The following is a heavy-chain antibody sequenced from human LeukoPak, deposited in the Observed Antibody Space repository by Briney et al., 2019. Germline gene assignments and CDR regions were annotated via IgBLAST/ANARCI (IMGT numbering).Heavy chain of an antibody. D-gene: IGHD3-22*01. CDR2: IIPILGIA. V-gene: IGHV1-69*04. CDR3: ARDYGGYYSFPHY. J-gene: IGHJ4*02. CDR1: GGTFSSYA. Sequence: ASVKVSCKASGGTFSSYAISWVRQAPGQGLEWMGRIIPILGIANYAQKFQGRVTITADKSTSTAYMELSSLRSEDTAVYYCARDYGGYYSFPHYWGQGTPVTVSS.